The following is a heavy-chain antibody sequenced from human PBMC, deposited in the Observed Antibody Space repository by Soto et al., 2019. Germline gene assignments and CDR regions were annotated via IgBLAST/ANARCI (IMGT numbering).Heavy chain of an antibody. CDR1: DDSISTHY. V-gene: IGHV4-4*07. CDR3: ASDRTVDYVEYYFDY. Sequence: SETLSLTCTVSDDSISTHYWSWIRQPAGKGLEWVGRIYTNGSTTYNPSLKSRVTVSVDTSKKQLSLKLSSVTAAETAVYYCASDRTVDYVEYYFDYWGQGTLVTVSS. D-gene: IGHD4-17*01. CDR2: IYTNGST. J-gene: IGHJ4*02.